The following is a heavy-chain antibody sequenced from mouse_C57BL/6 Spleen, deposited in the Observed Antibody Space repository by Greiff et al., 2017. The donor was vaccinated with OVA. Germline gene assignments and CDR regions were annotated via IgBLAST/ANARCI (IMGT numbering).Heavy chain of an antibody. D-gene: IGHD3-1*01. CDR2: IDPSDSYT. CDR1: GYTFTSYW. V-gene: IGHV1-59*01. J-gene: IGHJ3*01. CDR3: ARGGTAQAIFAY. Sequence: VQLQQPGAELVRPGTSVKLSCKASGYTFTSYWMHWVKQRPGQGLEWIGVIDPSDSYTNYNQKFKGKATLTVDTSSSTAYMQLSSLTSEDSAVYYCARGGTAQAIFAYWGQGTLVTVSA.